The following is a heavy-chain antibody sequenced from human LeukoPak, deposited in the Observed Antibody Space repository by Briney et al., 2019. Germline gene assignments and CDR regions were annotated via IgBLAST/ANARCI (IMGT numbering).Heavy chain of an antibody. D-gene: IGHD1-1*01. Sequence: GGSLRLSCAASGFTFSTYAMNWVRQAPGEGLEWVSGISAGGGNIWYADSVKGRFTISRDNSKNTLYLQMNRLRAEDTAVYYCTTLDQGAFDIWGQGTMVTVSS. V-gene: IGHV3-23*01. CDR1: GFTFSTYA. J-gene: IGHJ3*02. CDR2: ISAGGGNI. CDR3: TTLDQGAFDI.